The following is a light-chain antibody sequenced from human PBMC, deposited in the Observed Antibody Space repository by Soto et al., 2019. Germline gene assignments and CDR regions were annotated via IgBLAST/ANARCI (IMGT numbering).Light chain of an antibody. Sequence: EIVLTQSPGTLSLSPGERATLSCRASQSVSSSYLAWYQQKPGQAPRLLIYGASSRATGIPDRFSGSGSGPHFTLTLSRLEPEDFAVYYCQQYGSSPFTFGPGTKVDIK. J-gene: IGKJ3*01. CDR1: QSVSSSY. CDR3: QQYGSSPFT. CDR2: GAS. V-gene: IGKV3-20*01.